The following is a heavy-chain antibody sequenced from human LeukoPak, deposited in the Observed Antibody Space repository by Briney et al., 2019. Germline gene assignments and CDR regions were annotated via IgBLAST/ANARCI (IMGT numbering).Heavy chain of an antibody. V-gene: IGHV3-30*03. Sequence: GGSLRLSYAASGFTFSDYGIHWVRQAPGKGLEWVAVISYDGSKKFYIDSVKGRFTISRDNSKNTLYLQMNGLRPEDTAVYFCARDRYGFQTPADHWGQGTLVTVSS. CDR3: ARDRYGFQTPADH. J-gene: IGHJ5*02. CDR1: GFTFSDYG. D-gene: IGHD3-10*01. CDR2: ISYDGSKK.